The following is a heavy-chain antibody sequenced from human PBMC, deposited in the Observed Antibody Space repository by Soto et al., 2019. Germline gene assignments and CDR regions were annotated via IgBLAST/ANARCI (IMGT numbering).Heavy chain of an antibody. V-gene: IGHV3-33*01. Sequence: QVQLVESGGGVVQPGRSLRLSCAASGLPFSTYGMHWVRQAPGKGLEWVAVIWYDGSNKYYADSVTGRFTISRDNSKNTLYLQMNSLRAEDTAVYYCASKTNCGCDCPRGAFDIWGQGTLVTVSS. J-gene: IGHJ3*02. CDR3: ASKTNCGCDCPRGAFDI. D-gene: IGHD2-21*02. CDR2: IWYDGSNK. CDR1: GLPFSTYG.